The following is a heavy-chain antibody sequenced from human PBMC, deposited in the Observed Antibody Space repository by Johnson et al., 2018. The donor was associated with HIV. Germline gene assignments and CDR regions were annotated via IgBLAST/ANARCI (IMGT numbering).Heavy chain of an antibody. J-gene: IGHJ3*02. D-gene: IGHD2/OR15-2a*01. V-gene: IGHV3-30*02. CDR2: IRYDGSNK. CDR3: ARGSARRDGERVIAGGAFDI. CDR1: GFTFSSYG. Sequence: QVQLVESGGGLVQPGGSLRLSCAASGFTFSSYGMHWVRQAPGKGLEWVAFIRYDGSNKYYADSVKGRFTISRDNSKNTLYLQMNSLRAEDTAVYYCARGSARRDGERVIAGGAFDIGGQGTMVTVSS.